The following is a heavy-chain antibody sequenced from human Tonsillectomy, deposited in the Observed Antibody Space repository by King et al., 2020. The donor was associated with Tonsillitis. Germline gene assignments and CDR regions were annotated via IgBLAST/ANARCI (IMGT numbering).Heavy chain of an antibody. CDR3: ARDRGWFYYDSGGYVDDAFDI. V-gene: IGHV4-4*07. D-gene: IGHD3-22*01. CDR2: IYTSGSI. J-gene: IGHJ3*02. Sequence: VQLQESGPGLVKPSETLSLTCTVSGGSISNYYWSWIRQPAGKGLEWIGRIYTSGSIYYNPSLKSRVTMSVDTSKNQFSLKLSSVTAADTAVYYCARDRGWFYYDSGGYVDDAFDIWGQGTMVTVSS. CDR1: GGSISNYY.